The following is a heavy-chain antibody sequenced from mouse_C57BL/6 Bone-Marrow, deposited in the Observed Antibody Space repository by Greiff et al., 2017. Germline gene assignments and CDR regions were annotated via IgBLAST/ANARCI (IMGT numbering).Heavy chain of an antibody. CDR1: GFNIKDDY. D-gene: IGHD1-1*01. Sequence: VQLQQSGAELVRPGASVKLSCTASGFNIKDDYMHWVKQRPEQGLEWIGWIDPENGDTEYASKFQGKATITADKSSTTAYLQLSSLTSEDTAVYYCTTGYGSSYAIDYWGQGTSVTVSS. V-gene: IGHV14-4*01. J-gene: IGHJ4*01. CDR2: IDPENGDT. CDR3: TTGYGSSYAIDY.